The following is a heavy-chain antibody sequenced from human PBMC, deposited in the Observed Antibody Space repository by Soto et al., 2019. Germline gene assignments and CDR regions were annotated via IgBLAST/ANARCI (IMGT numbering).Heavy chain of an antibody. Sequence: QVQLVESGGGVVQPGRSLRLSCAASGFTFSSYGMHWVRQAPGKGLEWVAVLWYDGSNKYYADSVKGRFTISRDNSKNTLYLQMNSLRAEDTAVYYCARDPSYDYGDYLMDYWVQGTLVTVSS. V-gene: IGHV3-33*01. CDR3: ARDPSYDYGDYLMDY. J-gene: IGHJ4*02. D-gene: IGHD4-17*01. CDR2: LWYDGSNK. CDR1: GFTFSSYG.